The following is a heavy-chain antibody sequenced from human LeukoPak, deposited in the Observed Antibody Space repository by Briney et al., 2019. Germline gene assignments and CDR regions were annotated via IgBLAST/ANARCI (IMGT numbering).Heavy chain of an antibody. CDR2: IKGDGSST. CDR1: GLTFSSYW. D-gene: IGHD5-12*01. J-gene: IGHJ4*02. Sequence: GGSLRLSCAGSGLTFSSYWMHWVRQAPGKGLVWVSRIKGDGSSTSYADSVKGRFTISRDNTKNTLYLQMNSLRAEDTAVYYCAGWGDSGYDHSWGQGTLVTVSS. V-gene: IGHV3-74*01. CDR3: AGWGDSGYDHS.